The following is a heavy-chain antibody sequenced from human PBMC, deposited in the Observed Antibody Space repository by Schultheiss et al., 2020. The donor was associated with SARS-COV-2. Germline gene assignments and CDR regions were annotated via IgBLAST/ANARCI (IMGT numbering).Heavy chain of an antibody. V-gene: IGHV4-59*12. CDR1: GGSISSYY. CDR2: IYYSGST. Sequence: SETLSLTCTVSGGSISSYYWSWIRQPPGKGLEWIGYIYYSGSTNYNPSLKSRVTISVDTSKNQFSLKLSSVTAEDTAVYYCARENYDSSGYYYTHYYYYYGMDVWGQGTTVTVSS. D-gene: IGHD3-22*01. CDR3: ARENYDSSGYYYTHYYYYYGMDV. J-gene: IGHJ6*02.